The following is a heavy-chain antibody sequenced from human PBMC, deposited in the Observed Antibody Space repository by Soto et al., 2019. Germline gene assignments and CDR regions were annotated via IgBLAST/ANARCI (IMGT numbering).Heavy chain of an antibody. CDR3: ARGPSVGAFFDF. J-gene: IGHJ4*02. CDR2: INRSGST. Sequence: QVQLQQWGAGLLKPSETLALPCAVYGGSFNVYSWTWMRQPPGKGLEWIGEINRSGSTNYNPSLKSRVTISIDTSKIQFSLTLSSVTAADTAIYYCARGPSVGAFFDFWGQGSQVTGS. CDR1: GGSFNVYS. D-gene: IGHD1-26*01. V-gene: IGHV4-34*01.